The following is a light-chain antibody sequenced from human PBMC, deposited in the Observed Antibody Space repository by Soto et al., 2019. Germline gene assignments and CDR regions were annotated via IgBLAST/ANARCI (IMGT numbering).Light chain of an antibody. CDR3: SSYAGNNNLV. J-gene: IGLJ2*01. CDR2: EVS. V-gene: IGLV2-8*01. CDR1: SSDVGGYNS. Sequence: QSALTQPPSASGSPGQSVTISCTGTSSDVGGYNSVSWYQQHPGKVPRLMIYEVSKRPSGVPDRFSGSKSVNTASLTVSGLQAEDEADYYCSSYAGNNNLVFGGGTKLTVL.